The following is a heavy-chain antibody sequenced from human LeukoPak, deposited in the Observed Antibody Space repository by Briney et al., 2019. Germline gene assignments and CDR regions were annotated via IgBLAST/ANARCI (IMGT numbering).Heavy chain of an antibody. J-gene: IGHJ3*02. D-gene: IGHD3-22*01. CDR1: GFTASSNY. Sequence: GGSLRLSCAASGFTASSNYMSWVRQAPGKGLEWVSVIYSGGSTYYADSVKGRFTVSRDNSKNTLYLQMNSLRAEDTAVYYCARAPFTYDSSGDYFDIWGQGTMVTVSS. CDR2: IYSGGST. V-gene: IGHV3-66*01. CDR3: ARAPFTYDSSGDYFDI.